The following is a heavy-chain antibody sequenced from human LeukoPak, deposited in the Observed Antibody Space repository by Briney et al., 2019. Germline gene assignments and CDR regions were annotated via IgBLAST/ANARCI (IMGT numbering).Heavy chain of an antibody. CDR1: GDSISSNSAA. D-gene: IGHD6-19*01. V-gene: IGHV6-1*01. CDR3: AREPHGSGLLFDY. J-gene: IGHJ4*02. Sequence: SQTLSLTCAISGDSISSNSAAWNWIRQSPSRGLEWLGRTYYRSTWLNDYAGSLKSRISINPDTSKNQFSLQLNSVTPEDTAVYFCAREPHGSGLLFDYWGRGTLVTVSS. CDR2: TYYRSTWLN.